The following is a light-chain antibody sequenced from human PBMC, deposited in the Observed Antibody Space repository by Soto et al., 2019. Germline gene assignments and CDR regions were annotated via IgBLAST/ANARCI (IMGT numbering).Light chain of an antibody. J-gene: IGKJ4*01. Sequence: DIQMTPSPSSLSASVVYIFTITFRASQSISSYLNWYQQKPGKAPKLLIYAASSLQSGVPSRFSGSGSGTDFTLTISSLQPEDFATYYCQKSYSTPLNCGGGNKGAIK. CDR2: AAS. CDR1: QSISSY. V-gene: IGKV1-39*01. CDR3: QKSYSTPLN.